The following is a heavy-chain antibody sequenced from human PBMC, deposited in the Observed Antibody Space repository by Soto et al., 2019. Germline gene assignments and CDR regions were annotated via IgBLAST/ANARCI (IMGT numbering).Heavy chain of an antibody. D-gene: IGHD4-17*01. CDR1: GYTFTSYA. Sequence: QVQLVQSEAEVKKPGASVKVSCKASGYTFTSYAMHWVRHAPGQRLEWMGWTNPGNGNTKYSQKFQGRVTITRDTSASTAYMELSSLRSEDTAVYYCARGSSSVTTFYFDLWGRGTLVTVSS. J-gene: IGHJ2*01. CDR3: ARGSSSVTTFYFDL. CDR2: TNPGNGNT. V-gene: IGHV1-3*01.